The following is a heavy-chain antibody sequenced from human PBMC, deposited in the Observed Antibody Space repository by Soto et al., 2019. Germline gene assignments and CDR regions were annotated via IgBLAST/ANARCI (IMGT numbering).Heavy chain of an antibody. J-gene: IGHJ4*02. CDR3: ARDGSLYDDSVSNCADY. D-gene: IGHD4-17*01. Sequence: EVQLVESGGGLVKPGGSLRLSCAASGFTFSSYSMIWVRQAPGKGLEWVSSISTTSTYIYYADSVRGRFTISRDNAKNSLYLQMSSVRAGDTAVYYCARDGSLYDDSVSNCADYWGQGTLVTVSS. CDR2: ISTTSTYI. V-gene: IGHV3-21*01. CDR1: GFTFSSYS.